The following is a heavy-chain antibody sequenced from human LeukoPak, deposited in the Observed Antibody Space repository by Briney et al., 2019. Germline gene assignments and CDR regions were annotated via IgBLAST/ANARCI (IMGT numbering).Heavy chain of an antibody. V-gene: IGHV5-51*01. CDR3: ARQSLPHVDFWSGYHRGPSDYYYYYMDV. CDR1: GYSFTSYW. J-gene: IGHJ6*03. CDR2: IYPGDSDT. D-gene: IGHD3-3*01. Sequence: GESLKISCKGSGYSFTSYWIGWVRQMPGKGLEWMGIIYPGDSDTRYSPSFQGQVTISADKSISTAYLQWSSLKASDTAMYYCARQSLPHVDFWSGYHRGPSDYYYYYMDVWGKGTTVTVSS.